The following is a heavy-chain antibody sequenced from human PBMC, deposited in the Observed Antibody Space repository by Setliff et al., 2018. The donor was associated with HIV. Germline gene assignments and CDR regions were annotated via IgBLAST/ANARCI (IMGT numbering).Heavy chain of an antibody. D-gene: IGHD2-15*01. CDR2: IYTSGST. J-gene: IGHJ4*02. CDR1: GGSISSYY. V-gene: IGHV4-4*09. Sequence: ETLSLTCTVSGGSISSYYWSWIRQPPGKGLEWIGYIYTSGSTNYNPSLKSRVTISLDMSKNQFSLNLSSVTAADTAVYYCARGGLGVVGAIDYWSQGTLVTVSS. CDR3: ARGGLGVVGAIDY.